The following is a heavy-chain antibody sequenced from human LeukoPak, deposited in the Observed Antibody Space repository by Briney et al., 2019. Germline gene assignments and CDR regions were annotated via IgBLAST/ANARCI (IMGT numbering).Heavy chain of an antibody. V-gene: IGHV3-33*01. Sequence: GSLRLSCAATGFTFSSYAIHWVRQAPGKGLEWVAVIWYDGSPEYYADSVKGRFTVSRDNSKSTLFLQMNSLRAEDTAVYYCARLSRDMSSSFDYWGQGTLVTVSS. CDR1: GFTFSSYA. J-gene: IGHJ4*02. D-gene: IGHD2-15*01. CDR3: ARLSRDMSSSFDY. CDR2: IWYDGSPE.